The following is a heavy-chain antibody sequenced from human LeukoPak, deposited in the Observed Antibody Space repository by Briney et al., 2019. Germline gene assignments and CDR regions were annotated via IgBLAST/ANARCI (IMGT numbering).Heavy chain of an antibody. CDR2: MNPGSGYT. CDR1: GYTFTSYD. Sequence: ASVKVSCKASGYTFTSYDINWVRQATGQGLEWMGWMNPGSGYTGYAQKFQGRVTITRDTSISTAYMELSSLRSEDTAVYYCARGYINGPYYFGYWGQGTLVTVSS. V-gene: IGHV1-8*03. CDR3: ARGYINGPYYFGY. D-gene: IGHD5-18*01. J-gene: IGHJ4*02.